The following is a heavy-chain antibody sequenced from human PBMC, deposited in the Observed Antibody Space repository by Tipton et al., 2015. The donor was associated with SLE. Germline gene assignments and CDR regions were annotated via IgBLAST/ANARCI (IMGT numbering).Heavy chain of an antibody. V-gene: IGHV4-61*02. D-gene: IGHD3-22*01. CDR2: IFTSGST. Sequence: TLSLTCSVSGGSISSTSHYWGWIRQPPGKGLEWIGRIFTSGSTSYNPSLKSRVTISIDPSNNEFSLKLTSVTAADTAVYFCARVGLSGSIAYYFDSWGQGTLVTVSS. J-gene: IGHJ4*02. CDR3: ARVGLSGSIAYYFDS. CDR1: GGSISSTSHY.